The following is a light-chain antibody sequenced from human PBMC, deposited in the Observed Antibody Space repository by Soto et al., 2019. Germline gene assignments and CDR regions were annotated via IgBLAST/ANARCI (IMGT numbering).Light chain of an antibody. CDR2: GAS. CDR1: QSVSSSY. V-gene: IGKV3-20*01. J-gene: IGKJ1*01. CDR3: QQYGSSPT. Sequence: ETVLTQSPGTLSLSPGERATLSCRASQSVSSSYLAWYQQKPGQAPRLLIDGASSRDTGIPDRFSGSGSGTDFTLTISRLEPEDFTVYYCQQYGSSPTFGQGTKVEIK.